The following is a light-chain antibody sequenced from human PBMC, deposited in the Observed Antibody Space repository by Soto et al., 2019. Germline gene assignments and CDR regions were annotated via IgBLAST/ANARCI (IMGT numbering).Light chain of an antibody. CDR3: QHYVSSPLT. V-gene: IGKV3-20*01. J-gene: IGKJ4*01. CDR2: AAS. Sequence: DIVLTQSPDTLSLSPGESATLSCRARQILNGTYLAWYQQKLGQSPRLLIYAASTRATGVPDRFSGSGSGTDFTLTIIRLEPEYFAVYYCQHYVSSPLTFGGGTKVEIK. CDR1: QILNGTY.